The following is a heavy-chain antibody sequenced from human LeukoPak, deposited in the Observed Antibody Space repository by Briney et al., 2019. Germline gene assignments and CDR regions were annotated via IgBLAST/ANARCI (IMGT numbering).Heavy chain of an antibody. Sequence: PGGSLRLSCAASGFTFRSYEMNWVRQAPGKGLEWVSSISSSGSTIYYADSVKGRFTISRDNAKNSLYLQMNSLRAEDTAVYYCARGAVAGNGYYYYGMDVWGKGTTVTVSS. V-gene: IGHV3-48*03. CDR1: GFTFRSYE. J-gene: IGHJ6*04. D-gene: IGHD6-19*01. CDR2: ISSSGSTI. CDR3: ARGAVAGNGYYYYGMDV.